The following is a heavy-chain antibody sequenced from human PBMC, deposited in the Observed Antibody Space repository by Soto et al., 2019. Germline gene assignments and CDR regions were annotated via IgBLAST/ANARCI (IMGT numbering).Heavy chain of an antibody. D-gene: IGHD6-19*01. CDR3: AIDGPSYYSIGWYYLDD. CDR2: INPSGGST. J-gene: IGHJ4*02. Sequence: SSVKVSCKASGYTFTSYYMHWVRQAPGQGLEWMGIINPSGGSTSYAQKFQGRVTMTRDTSTSTVYMELSSLRSEDTAVYYCAIDGPSYYSIGWYYLDDWGQGTLVTVSS. CDR1: GYTFTSYY. V-gene: IGHV1-46*01.